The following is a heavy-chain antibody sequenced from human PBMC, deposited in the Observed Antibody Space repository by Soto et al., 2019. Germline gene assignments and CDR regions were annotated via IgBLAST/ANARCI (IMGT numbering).Heavy chain of an antibody. CDR1: GFTFSSYA. CDR2: ISNTGDNT. J-gene: IGHJ4*02. V-gene: IGHV3-23*01. D-gene: IGHD2-15*01. Sequence: PGGSLRLSCAASGFTFSSYAMNWVRQAPGKGPEWVSGISNTGDNTHYADSVKGRFTISRDNSKNTLYLQMNSLRVDDTAVYYCAKRDRQVSATPFFDYWGQGTLVTVSS. CDR3: AKRDRQVSATPFFDY.